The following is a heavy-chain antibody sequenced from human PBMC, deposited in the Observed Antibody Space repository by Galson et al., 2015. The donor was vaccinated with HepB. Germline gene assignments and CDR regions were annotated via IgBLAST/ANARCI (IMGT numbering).Heavy chain of an antibody. CDR3: ARIRGYSSYFDY. CDR2: IDWDDDK. Sequence: PALVKPTQPLTLTCTLPGFSLSTSGMCVSWLRQPPGKALEWLALIDWDDDKYYSTSLKTRLTISKDTSKNQVVLTMTNMDPVDTATYYCARIRGYSSYFDYWGQGTLVTVSS. V-gene: IGHV2-70*01. J-gene: IGHJ4*02. D-gene: IGHD5-18*01. CDR1: GFSLSTSGMC.